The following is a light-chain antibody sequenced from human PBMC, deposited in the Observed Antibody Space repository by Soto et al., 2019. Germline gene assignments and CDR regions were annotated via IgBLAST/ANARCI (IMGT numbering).Light chain of an antibody. J-gene: IGKJ4*01. CDR3: QQYYSFPLT. V-gene: IGKV1-5*01. Sequence: DIQMTQSPSTLSASVGDRVTITCRASQTISSWLAWYQQKPGKAPKLLIFGASSLEGGVPSRFSGSGSGTEFPLTIRSLEPDDFATYYCQQYYSFPLTFGGGTKVEIK. CDR1: QTISSW. CDR2: GAS.